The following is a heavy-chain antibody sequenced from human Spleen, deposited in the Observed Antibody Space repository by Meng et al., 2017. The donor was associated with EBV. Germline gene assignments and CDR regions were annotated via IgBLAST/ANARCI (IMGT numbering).Heavy chain of an antibody. V-gene: IGHV4-34*01. CDR3: ARHDSVPFDS. J-gene: IGHJ4*02. CDR1: GGSFSGYY. CDR2: INHSGST. Sequence: QVQLQQWGAGLLKPSETLSLTCAVYGGSFSGYYWSWIRQPPGKGLEWIGEINHSGSTNYNPSLKSRVTISVDTSKNQFSLKLSSVTAADTAVYYCARHDSVPFDSWGQGTLVTVSS. D-gene: IGHD3-10*01.